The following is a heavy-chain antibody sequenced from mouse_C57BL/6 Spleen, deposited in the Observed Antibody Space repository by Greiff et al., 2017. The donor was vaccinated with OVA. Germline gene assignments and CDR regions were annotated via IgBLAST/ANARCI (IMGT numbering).Heavy chain of an antibody. CDR3: ARYTRGYDGYYDYFDY. CDR2: IRNKANGYTT. J-gene: IGHJ2*01. Sequence: EVKLMESGGGLVQPGGSLSLSCAASGFTFTDYYMSWVRQPPGKALEWLGFIRNKANGYTTEYSASVKGRFTISRDNSQSILYLQMNALRAEDSATYYCARYTRGYDGYYDYFDYWGQGTTLTVSS. CDR1: GFTFTDYY. V-gene: IGHV7-3*01. D-gene: IGHD2-3*01.